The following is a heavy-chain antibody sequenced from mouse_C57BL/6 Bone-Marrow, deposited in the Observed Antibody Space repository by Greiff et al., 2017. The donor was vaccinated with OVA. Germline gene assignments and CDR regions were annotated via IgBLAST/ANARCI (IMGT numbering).Heavy chain of an antibody. CDR3: AREMVAY. CDR1: GYTFTSYW. V-gene: IGHV1-72*01. J-gene: IGHJ3*01. CDR2: IDPNSGGT. Sequence: QVQLQQPGAELVKPGASVKLSCKASGYTFTSYWMHWVKQRPGRGLGWIGRIDPNSGGTKYNEKFKSKATLTVDKPSSTAYMQLLSLTSEDSAVYYCAREMVAYWGQGTLVTVSA. D-gene: IGHD2-3*01.